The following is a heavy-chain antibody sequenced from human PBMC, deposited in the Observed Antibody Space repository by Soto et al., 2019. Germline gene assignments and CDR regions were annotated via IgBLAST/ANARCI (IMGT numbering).Heavy chain of an antibody. Sequence: GGSLRLSCAASGFTVSSSYMNWVRQAPGKGLEWVSVLYSGGRTDYADSVKGRFTISRDNSHNTLYLQMNSLRAEDTAVYFCARDGDSSTWYYFDYWGHGTLVTVSS. CDR3: ARDGDSSTWYYFDY. J-gene: IGHJ4*01. V-gene: IGHV3-66*01. CDR2: LYSGGRT. CDR1: GFTVSSSY. D-gene: IGHD6-13*01.